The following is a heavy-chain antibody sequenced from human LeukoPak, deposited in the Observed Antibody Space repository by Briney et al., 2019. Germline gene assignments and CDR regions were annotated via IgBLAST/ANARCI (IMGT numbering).Heavy chain of an antibody. V-gene: IGHV1-8*03. D-gene: IGHD5-24*01. CDR3: ARGEMATIKFDY. CDR2: MNPNSGNT. J-gene: IGHJ4*02. CDR1: GYTFTSYG. Sequence: ASVKVSCKASGYTFTSYGINWVRQATGQGLEWMGWMNPNSGNTGYAQKFQGRVTITRNTSISTAYMELSSLRSEDTAVYYCARGEMATIKFDYWGQGTLVTVSS.